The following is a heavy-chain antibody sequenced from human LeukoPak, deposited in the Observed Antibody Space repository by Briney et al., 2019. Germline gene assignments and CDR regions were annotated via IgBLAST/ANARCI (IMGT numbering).Heavy chain of an antibody. D-gene: IGHD6-19*01. CDR1: GFTFSSFW. CDR2: IKQDGSEK. Sequence: GGSLRLSCAASGFTFSSFWMNWVRQAPGKGLEWMANIKQDGSEKYYVDSVKGRFTISRDNAKNSLYLQMNSLRAEDTAVYYCAREGIAVAANDAFDIWGQGTMVTVSS. J-gene: IGHJ3*02. CDR3: AREGIAVAANDAFDI. V-gene: IGHV3-7*01.